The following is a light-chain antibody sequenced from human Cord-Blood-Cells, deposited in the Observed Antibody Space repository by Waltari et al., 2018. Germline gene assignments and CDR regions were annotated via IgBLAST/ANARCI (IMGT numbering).Light chain of an antibody. CDR1: QSISSY. CDR2: AAS. Sequence: DIQMTQSPSSLSASVGDRVTNTCRASQSISSYLNWYQQKPGKAPTLLIYAASSLQIGVPSRFSGSGSGTDFTLTISSLQPEDFATYYWQQSYSTPPFTFGPGTKVDIK. V-gene: IGKV1-39*01. J-gene: IGKJ3*01. CDR3: QQSYSTPPFT.